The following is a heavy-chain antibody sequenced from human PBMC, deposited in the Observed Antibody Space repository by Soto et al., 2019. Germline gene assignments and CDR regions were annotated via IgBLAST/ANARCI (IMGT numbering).Heavy chain of an antibody. CDR3: AKGKTSGWYYFDF. V-gene: IGHV3-23*01. CDR2: IGGSGATS. CDR1: GFAFDSCA. Sequence: PGGSLRLSCAASGFAFDSCAMSWFRQAPGKGLEWVSGIGGSGATSYYADSVKGRFTISRDNSKNILYLEMNSLRADDTAVYYCAKGKTSGWYYFDFWGQGTLVTVSS. J-gene: IGHJ4*02. D-gene: IGHD6-19*01.